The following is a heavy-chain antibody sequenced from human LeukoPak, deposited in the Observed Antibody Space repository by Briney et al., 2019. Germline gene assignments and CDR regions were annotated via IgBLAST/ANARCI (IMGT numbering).Heavy chain of an antibody. CDR1: SGSISSYY. CDR2: IYDSGST. V-gene: IGHV4-59*01. Sequence: PSETLSLTCTVSSGSISSYYWSWIRQPPGKGLEWIGYIYDSGSTNYNPSLKSRVPISVDASKTQFSLKVSSVTAADTAVYFCSRTTVVGGSTGVFDIWGQGTMVTVSS. D-gene: IGHD1-26*01. CDR3: SRTTVVGGSTGVFDI. J-gene: IGHJ3*02.